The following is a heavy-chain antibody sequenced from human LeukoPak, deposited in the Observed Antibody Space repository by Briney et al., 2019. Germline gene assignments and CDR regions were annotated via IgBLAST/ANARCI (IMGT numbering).Heavy chain of an antibody. CDR2: VYHSGST. D-gene: IGHD3-22*01. CDR1: GDSFSSSSSS. J-gene: IGHJ6*03. Sequence: PSETLPLTCTVSGDSFSSSSSSWGWIRQPPEKGLEWIGNVYHSGSTYYNPSLMSRVTISVDTSKKQFSLKLSSVTAADTAVYYCVRLYDSGGLYFYYYMDVWGKGTTVTVSS. V-gene: IGHV4-39*01. CDR3: VRLYDSGGLYFYYYMDV.